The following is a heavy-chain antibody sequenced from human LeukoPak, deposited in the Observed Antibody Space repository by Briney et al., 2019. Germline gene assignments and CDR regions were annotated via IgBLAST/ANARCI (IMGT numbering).Heavy chain of an antibody. CDR2: IYVSGTT. V-gene: IGHV3-53*01. Sequence: GGSLRLSCAASGFTVRDSYMSWVRQAPGKRLEWLAFIYVSGTTFYAASVKGRFTISRDNSKNTVYLQMNNLRAEDTALYYCGRHAYGGSPPLSWGQGALVTVSS. CDR3: GRHAYGGSPPLS. CDR1: GFTVRDSY. J-gene: IGHJ4*02. D-gene: IGHD3-10*01.